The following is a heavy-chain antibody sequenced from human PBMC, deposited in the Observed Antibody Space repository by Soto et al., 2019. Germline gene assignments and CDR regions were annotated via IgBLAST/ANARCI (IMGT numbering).Heavy chain of an antibody. CDR2: IIPIFGTA. V-gene: IGHV1-69*13. CDR3: APSLLGIGGATNGFVDY. CDR1: GGTFSSYA. D-gene: IGHD1-26*01. Sequence: ASVKVSCKASGGTFSSYAISWVRQAPGQGLEWMGGIIPIFGTANYAQKFQGRVTITADESTSTAYMELSSLIAEDTAVYYCAPSLLGIGGATNGFVDYWGQGTLVTVSS. J-gene: IGHJ4*02.